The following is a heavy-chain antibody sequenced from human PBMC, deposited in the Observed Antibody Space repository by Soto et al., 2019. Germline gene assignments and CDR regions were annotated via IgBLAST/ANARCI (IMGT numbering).Heavy chain of an antibody. V-gene: IGHV1-18*04. Sequence: ASVKVSCKASGYTFTSYGISWVRQAPGQGLEWMGLISGYNGNTNYAQKFQGRVTMTTDTSTNTAYMEVRSLRSDDTAVYYCASASITMIRGVTYCYYGVDVWGQGTSVTVSS. CDR3: ASASITMIRGVTYCYYGVDV. CDR1: GYTFTSYG. D-gene: IGHD3-10*01. CDR2: ISGYNGNT. J-gene: IGHJ6*02.